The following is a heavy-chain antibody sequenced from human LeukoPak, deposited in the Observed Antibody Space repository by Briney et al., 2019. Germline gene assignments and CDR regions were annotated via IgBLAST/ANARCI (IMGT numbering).Heavy chain of an antibody. J-gene: IGHJ5*02. D-gene: IGHD6-6*01. V-gene: IGHV1-69*05. CDR3: ARGPIAARPDNWFDP. CDR2: IIPIFGTA. CDR1: GGPFSSYA. Sequence: SVKVSCKASGGPFSSYAISWVRQAPGQGLEWMGRIIPIFGTANYSQKFQGRVTITTEESTSTAYMALRSLRSEDTAVYYCARGPIAARPDNWFDPWGQGTLATVSS.